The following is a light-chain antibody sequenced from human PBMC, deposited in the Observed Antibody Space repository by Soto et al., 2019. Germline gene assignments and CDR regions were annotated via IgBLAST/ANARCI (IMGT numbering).Light chain of an antibody. V-gene: IGKV1-39*01. CDR2: GAS. CDR3: QQTYSTPWT. CDR1: QSIGTD. J-gene: IGKJ1*01. Sequence: DIQMTQSPSSLSASLGDRVSITCRASQSIGTDLNWYQQKPGKAPKLLISGASTLQGGVPSRFSGSVSGTEFTLTISSLKPGDLATYFCQQTYSTPWTFAQGTKVDI.